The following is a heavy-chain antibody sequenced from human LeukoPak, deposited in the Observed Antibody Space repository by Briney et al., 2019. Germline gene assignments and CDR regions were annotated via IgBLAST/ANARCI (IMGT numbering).Heavy chain of an antibody. CDR1: GFTFSNYS. CDR3: ARSRGSTSCLDY. CDR2: ISSSSSYI. V-gene: IGHV3-21*05. Sequence: GGSLRLSCAASGFTFSNYSMNWVREAPGKGLEWVSYISSSSSYIYYADSVKGRFTISRDNAKNSLYLQVNSLRAEDTAVYYCARSRGSTSCLDYWGQGTLVTVSS. J-gene: IGHJ4*02. D-gene: IGHD2-2*01.